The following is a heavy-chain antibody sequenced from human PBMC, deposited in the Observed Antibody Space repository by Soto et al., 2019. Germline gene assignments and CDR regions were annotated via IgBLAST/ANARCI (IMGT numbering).Heavy chain of an antibody. CDR3: ARDRTVSCYYYYGMDV. D-gene: IGHD4-17*01. CDR1: GGSASSVGYD. J-gene: IGHJ6*02. CDR2: IYYIGST. V-gene: IGHV4-61*08. Sequence: PXQALYLPRTVTGGSASSVGYDWRWIRQPPVKGLEWIGYIYYIGSTNYNPSLKCRVTISVDPSKNQFSLKLSSVTDADTAVYYCARDRTVSCYYYYGMDVWVQGTTVTVSS.